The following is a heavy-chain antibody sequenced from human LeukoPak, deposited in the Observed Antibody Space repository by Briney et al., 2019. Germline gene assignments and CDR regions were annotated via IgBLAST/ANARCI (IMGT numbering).Heavy chain of an antibody. CDR1: GFTFTNFA. D-gene: IGHD6-13*01. V-gene: IGHV3-23*01. CDR3: AKAPGIAAAEVWFDP. Sequence: AGGSLRLSCAASGFTFTNFAMNWVRQAPGKGLEWVSSISESGDDTAYADSVKGRFTISRDNSRNTLYLQMISLRAEDTAVYYCAKAPGIAAAEVWFDPWGQGTLVTVSS. CDR2: ISESGDDT. J-gene: IGHJ5*02.